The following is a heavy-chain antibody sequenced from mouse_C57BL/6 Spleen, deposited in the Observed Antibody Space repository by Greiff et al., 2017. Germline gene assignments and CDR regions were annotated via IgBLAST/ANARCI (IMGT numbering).Heavy chain of an antibody. CDR3: VREGYDYAMDY. CDR2: IRSKSNNYAT. D-gene: IGHD2-14*01. CDR1: GFSFNTYA. Sequence: EVQGVESGGGLVQPKGSLKLSCAASGFSFNTYAMNWVRQAPGKGLEWVARIRSKSNNYATYYADSVKDRFTISRDDSESMLYLQMNNLKTEDTAMYYCVREGYDYAMDYWGQGTSVTVSS. V-gene: IGHV10-1*01. J-gene: IGHJ4*01.